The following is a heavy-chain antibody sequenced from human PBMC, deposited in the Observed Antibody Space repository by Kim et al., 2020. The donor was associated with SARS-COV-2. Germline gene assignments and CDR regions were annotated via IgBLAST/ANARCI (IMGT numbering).Heavy chain of an antibody. D-gene: IGHD4-17*01. CDR3: ARREGTATTWAGAFDL. CDR1: GGSVSSCSYY. CDR2: IYYSGST. J-gene: IGHJ3*01. Sequence: SETLSRTCTVSGGSVSSCSYYWSWIRQPPGKGLEWIGYIYYSGSTNYNSALKSRVTISVDTSKNQFSLKLSSVTAADPAVYYCARREGTATTWAGAFDLWSQGTLVTVSS. V-gene: IGHV4-61*01.